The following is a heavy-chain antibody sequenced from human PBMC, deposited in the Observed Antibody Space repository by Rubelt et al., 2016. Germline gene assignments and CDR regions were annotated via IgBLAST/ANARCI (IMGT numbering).Heavy chain of an antibody. CDR3: ARDLVVGYYGSGLMDPFDY. D-gene: IGHD3-10*01. V-gene: IGHV3-7*04. Sequence: EWVANIKQDGSEKYYVDSVKGRFTISRDNAKNSLYLQMNSLRAEDTAVYYCARDLVVGYYGSGLMDPFDYWGQGTLVTVSS. CDR2: IKQDGSEK. J-gene: IGHJ4*02.